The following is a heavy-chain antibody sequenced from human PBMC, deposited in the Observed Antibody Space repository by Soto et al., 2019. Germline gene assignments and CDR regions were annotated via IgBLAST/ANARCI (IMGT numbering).Heavy chain of an antibody. CDR1: GGSISSYY. CDR2: IYYSGST. J-gene: IGHJ4*02. Sequence: KPSETLSLTCTVSGGSISSYYWSWIRQPPGKGLEWIGYIYYSGSTSYNPSLKSRVTISVDTSKNQFSLKLSSVTAADTAVYYCARGLDSSGWYYYFDYWGQGTLVTVSS. D-gene: IGHD6-19*01. V-gene: IGHV4-59*01. CDR3: ARGLDSSGWYYYFDY.